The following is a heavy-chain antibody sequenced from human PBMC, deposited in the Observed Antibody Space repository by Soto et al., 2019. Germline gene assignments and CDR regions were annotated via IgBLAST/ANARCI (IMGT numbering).Heavy chain of an antibody. CDR1: GFSFSDHF. J-gene: IGHJ4*02. Sequence: EVQLEESGGDLVQPGGSLRLSCAASGFSFSDHFMDWVRQAPGKGLEWVGRIRNKPNSYSTEYAASVKGRFTISRDDSKNSLYLQMDSLKTEDSAVYYCGRDNGNYLLDYWGQGTLVTVSS. D-gene: IGHD1-7*01. CDR3: GRDNGNYLLDY. V-gene: IGHV3-72*01. CDR2: IRNKPNSYST.